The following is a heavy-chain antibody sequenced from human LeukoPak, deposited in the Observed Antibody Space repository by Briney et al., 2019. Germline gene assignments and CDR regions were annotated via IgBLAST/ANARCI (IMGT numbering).Heavy chain of an antibody. J-gene: IGHJ4*02. Sequence: SETLSLTCTVSGGSISSYYWSWIRQPPGKGLEWIGYIYYSGSTNYSPSLKSRVTISVDTSKNQFSLKLSSVTAADTAVYYCASSSGWPRSVDYWGQGTLVTVSS. V-gene: IGHV4-59*01. CDR3: ASSSGWPRSVDY. CDR1: GGSISSYY. CDR2: IYYSGST. D-gene: IGHD6-19*01.